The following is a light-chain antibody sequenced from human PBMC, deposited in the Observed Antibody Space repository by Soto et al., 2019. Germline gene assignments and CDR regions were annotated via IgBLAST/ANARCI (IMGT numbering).Light chain of an antibody. V-gene: IGKV3-20*01. J-gene: IGKJ1*01. Sequence: EIVLTQSPGTLSLSPGERATLSCRASQSVSSSYLAWYQQKPGQAPRLLIYGASSRATGIPDRFSGSGSGTDFTVTISRLEPGDFAVYYCQQYGSSPWTVGQGTKVEIK. CDR3: QQYGSSPWT. CDR1: QSVSSSY. CDR2: GAS.